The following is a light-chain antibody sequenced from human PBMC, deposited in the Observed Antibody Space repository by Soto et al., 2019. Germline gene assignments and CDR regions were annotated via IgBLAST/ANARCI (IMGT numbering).Light chain of an antibody. V-gene: IGKV4-1*01. J-gene: IGKJ2*01. CDR3: QHFYTPPYT. CDR1: QSVLYSSNNKNY. Sequence: DIVMTQSPDSLAVSLGERATIYCKSSQSVLYSSNNKNYLAWYQQKPGQPPKLLIYWASTRESGVPDRFSGSGSGTDFTLTISSLQAEDVAVYYCQHFYTPPYTFGQGTKLEIK. CDR2: WAS.